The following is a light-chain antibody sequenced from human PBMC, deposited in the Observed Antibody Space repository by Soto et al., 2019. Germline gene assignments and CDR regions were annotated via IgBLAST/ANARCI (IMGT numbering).Light chain of an antibody. V-gene: IGLV2-14*01. Sequence: QSALTQPASVSGSPGQSITISCTGTSSDVGGYNYVACYQQHPGKVPRLMIYEVSNRPSGVSNRFSGSKSGSTASLTISGLQAEDEADYYCISYTSSSTSYVFGTGTKVTVL. CDR1: SSDVGGYNY. CDR3: ISYTSSSTSYV. CDR2: EVS. J-gene: IGLJ1*01.